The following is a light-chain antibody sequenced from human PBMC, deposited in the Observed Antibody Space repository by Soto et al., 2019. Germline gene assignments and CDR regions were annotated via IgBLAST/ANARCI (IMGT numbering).Light chain of an antibody. Sequence: EIVMTQSPGTLSVSPGERATLSCRASQSITNNLAWYQQKVGQAPRLLIYGASTRATGIPARFRGSGSGTEFTLTISSLESVDFAVYYCQQYNHWPPKMAFGQGTKVEIK. J-gene: IGKJ1*01. CDR1: QSITNN. CDR2: GAS. CDR3: QQYNHWPPKMA. V-gene: IGKV3-15*01.